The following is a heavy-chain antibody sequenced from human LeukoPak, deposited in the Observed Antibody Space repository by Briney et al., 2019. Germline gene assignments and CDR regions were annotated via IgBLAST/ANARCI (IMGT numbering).Heavy chain of an antibody. J-gene: IGHJ6*03. V-gene: IGHV4-38-2*02. CDR1: GYSISSGYY. D-gene: IGHD6-13*01. CDR2: INHSGGT. Sequence: KTSETLSLTCTVSGYSISSGYYWSWIRQPPGKGLEWIGEINHSGGTNYNPSLKSRVTISVDTSKNQFSLKLSSVTAADTAVYYCARVLKYSSSWSHYYYYYYMDVWGKGTTVTVSS. CDR3: ARVLKYSSSWSHYYYYYYMDV.